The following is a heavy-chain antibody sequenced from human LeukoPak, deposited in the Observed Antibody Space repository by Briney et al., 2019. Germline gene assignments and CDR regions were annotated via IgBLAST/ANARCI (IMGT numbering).Heavy chain of an antibody. D-gene: IGHD6-13*01. CDR2: IYYSGST. J-gene: IGHJ6*03. Sequence: KSSETLSLTCTVSGGSISSSSYYWGWIRQPPGKGLEWIGSIYYSGSTYYNPSLKSRVTISVDTSKNQFSLKLSSVTAADTAVYYCARGIAAAGDYYYYYMDVWGKGTTVTVSS. V-gene: IGHV4-39*01. CDR3: ARGIAAAGDYYYYYMDV. CDR1: GGSISSSSYY.